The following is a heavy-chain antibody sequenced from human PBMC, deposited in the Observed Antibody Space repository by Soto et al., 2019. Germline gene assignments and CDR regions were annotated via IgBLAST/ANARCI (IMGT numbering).Heavy chain of an antibody. CDR2: TYYRSKWYN. D-gene: IGHD6-13*01. Sequence: PSQTLSLTCAISGDSVSSNSAAWNWIRQSPSRGLEWLGRTYYRSKWYNDYAVSVKSRITINPDTSKNQFSLQLNSVTPEDTAVYYCARDHPSIAAAGYYYYYGMDVRGQGTTVTVSS. V-gene: IGHV6-1*01. CDR1: GDSVSSNSAA. J-gene: IGHJ6*02. CDR3: ARDHPSIAAAGYYYYYGMDV.